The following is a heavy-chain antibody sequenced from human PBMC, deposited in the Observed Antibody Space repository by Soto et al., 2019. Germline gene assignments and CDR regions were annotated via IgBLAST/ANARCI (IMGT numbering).Heavy chain of an antibody. D-gene: IGHD3-3*01. J-gene: IGHJ4*02. CDR3: THVSYTIFGVVIGTLGFDF. CDR1: GFSLTTSGVG. CDR2: IYWDDDK. Sequence: QITLKESGPTLVKPTQTLTLTCTFSGFSLTTSGVGVGWIRQPPGKALEWLALIYWDDDKRYSPSLKSRLTITKDTYKNQVVITMTNMDPVDTATYYCTHVSYTIFGVVIGTLGFDFWGQGTLVAVSS. V-gene: IGHV2-5*02.